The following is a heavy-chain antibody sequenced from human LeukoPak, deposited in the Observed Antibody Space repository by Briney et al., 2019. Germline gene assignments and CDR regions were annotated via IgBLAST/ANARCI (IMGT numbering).Heavy chain of an antibody. V-gene: IGHV3-15*01. CDR3: TTDQDPSSGYEWVY. CDR2: IKSKTDGGTT. J-gene: IGHJ4*02. D-gene: IGHD5-12*01. CDR1: GFTFSNAW. Sequence: GGSLRLSCAASGFTFSNAWMSWVRQAPGKGLEWVGRIKSKTDGGTTDYAAPVKGRFTISRDDSKNTLYLQMNSLKTENTAVYYCTTDQDPSSGYEWVYWGQGTLVTVSS.